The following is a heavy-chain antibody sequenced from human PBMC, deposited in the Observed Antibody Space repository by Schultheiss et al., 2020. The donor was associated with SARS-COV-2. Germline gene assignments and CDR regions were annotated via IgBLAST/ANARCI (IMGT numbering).Heavy chain of an antibody. Sequence: SETLSLTCAVYGGSFSAYYWGWIRQSPGKGLEWIGSLYYTGSTSYNPSVNGRGTLSMDTSGNYFSLKLRAVTAADTAVYFCLAVAASWRNDYWGQGTLVTVSS. V-gene: IGHV4-39*02. CDR2: LYYTGST. D-gene: IGHD6-19*01. CDR3: LAVAASWRNDY. J-gene: IGHJ4*02. CDR1: GGSFSAYY.